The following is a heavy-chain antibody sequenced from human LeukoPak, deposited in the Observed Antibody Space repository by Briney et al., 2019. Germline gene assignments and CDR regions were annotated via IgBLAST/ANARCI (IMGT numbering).Heavy chain of an antibody. CDR3: AKGSSRSRTYYFDY. D-gene: IGHD6-6*01. J-gene: IGHJ4*02. Sequence: GSLRLSCAASGFTFSGYVMSWVRPAPGKGLEWVSAISDNILSTYYADSAKGRFTISRDNSKNTLYLQMNSLRVEDTAVYFCAKGSSRSRTYYFDYWGQGTLVTVSS. V-gene: IGHV3-23*01. CDR2: ISDNILST. CDR1: GFTFSGYV.